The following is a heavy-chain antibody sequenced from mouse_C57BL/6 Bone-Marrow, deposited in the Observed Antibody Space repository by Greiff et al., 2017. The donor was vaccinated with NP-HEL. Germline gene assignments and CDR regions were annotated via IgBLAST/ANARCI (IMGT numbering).Heavy chain of an antibody. J-gene: IGHJ4*01. CDR3: ARHGAPNYYGSPYAMDY. CDR1: EYEFPSHD. Sequence: EVKLMESGGGLVQPGESLKLSCESNEYEFPSHDMSWVRKTPEKRLELVAAINSDGGSTYYPDTMERRFIISRDNTKKTLYLQMSSLRSEDTALYYCARHGAPNYYGSPYAMDYWGQGTSVTVSS. V-gene: IGHV5-2*01. CDR2: INSDGGST. D-gene: IGHD1-1*01.